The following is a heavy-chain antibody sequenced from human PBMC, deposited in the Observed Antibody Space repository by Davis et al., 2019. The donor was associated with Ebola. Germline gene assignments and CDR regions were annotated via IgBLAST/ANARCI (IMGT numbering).Heavy chain of an antibody. CDR3: ARAVDVADY. V-gene: IGHV3-7*03. J-gene: IGHJ4*02. CDR2: IKGDGSVR. CDR1: GFTFSAHW. D-gene: IGHD5-12*01. Sequence: PGGSLRLSCAASGFTFSAHWMSWVRQAPGKGLEWVANIKGDGSVRFYLGSVKGRFTISRDNAKNSVYLQMNSLRAEDTAVYYCARAVDVADYWGQGTLVTVSS.